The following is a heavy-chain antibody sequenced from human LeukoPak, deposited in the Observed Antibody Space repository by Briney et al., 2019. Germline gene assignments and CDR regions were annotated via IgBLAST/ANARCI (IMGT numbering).Heavy chain of an antibody. CDR2: MNPNSGNT. D-gene: IGHD3-10*01. Sequence: ASVKVSCKASGYTFTSYDINWVRQATGQGLEWMGWMNPNSGNTGYAQKFQGRVTITADESTSTAYMELSSLRSEDTAVYYCARENYYGSGSYYNGFDYWGQGTLVTVSS. CDR1: GYTFTSYD. J-gene: IGHJ4*02. V-gene: IGHV1-8*01. CDR3: ARENYYGSGSYYNGFDY.